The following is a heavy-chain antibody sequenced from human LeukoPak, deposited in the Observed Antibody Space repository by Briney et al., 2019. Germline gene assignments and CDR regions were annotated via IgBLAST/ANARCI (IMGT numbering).Heavy chain of an antibody. CDR1: GFTFSSYG. CDR3: ARDGYHSSGYYG. V-gene: IGHV3-30*03. J-gene: IGHJ4*02. CDR2: ISYDGSNK. Sequence: PGRSLRLSCAASGFTFSSYGMHWVRQAPGKGLEWVAVISYDGSNKFYADFVKGRFTISRDNSKNALYLQMNSLRAEDTAVYYCARDGYHSSGYYGWGQGTLVSVSS. D-gene: IGHD3-22*01.